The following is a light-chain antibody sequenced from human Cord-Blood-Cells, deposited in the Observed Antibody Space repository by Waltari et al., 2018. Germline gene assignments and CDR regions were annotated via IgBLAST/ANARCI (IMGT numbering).Light chain of an antibody. CDR2: GAS. Sequence: EIVLTQSPGTLSLSPGERATLSCRASQSGSSSYLAWYQQKPGPAPRLRIEGASSRATGIPDRFSGSGSGTDFTLTISRLEPEDFAVYYCQQYGSSPMYTFGQGTKLEIK. CDR3: QQYGSSPMYT. CDR1: QSGSSSY. J-gene: IGKJ2*01. V-gene: IGKV3-20*01.